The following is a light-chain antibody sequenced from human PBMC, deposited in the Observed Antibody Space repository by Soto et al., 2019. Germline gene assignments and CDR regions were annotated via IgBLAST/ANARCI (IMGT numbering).Light chain of an antibody. J-gene: IGKJ2*01. CDR1: QTITGY. CDR2: AAS. V-gene: IGKV1-39*01. Sequence: DIQMTQSPSSLSASVGDRVTITCRASQTITGYLNWYEQRPGKAPKLLIYAASILQSGVPSRFSGSGSATDFTLTITSLQPEDFATYYCQQSHGIPYTCGQGTELEFK. CDR3: QQSHGIPYT.